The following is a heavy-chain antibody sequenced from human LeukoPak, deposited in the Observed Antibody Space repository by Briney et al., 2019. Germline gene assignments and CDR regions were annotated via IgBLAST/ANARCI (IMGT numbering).Heavy chain of an antibody. CDR2: INPKSGGT. V-gene: IGHV1-2*02. Sequence: ASVKVSCKASGHTFTGNYMHWVRQAPGHGLEWMGWINPKSGGTNYAQKFQGRVTMTRDTSTSTAYMELSRLRSDDTAVYYCARDQSGMDVWGQGTTVTVSS. J-gene: IGHJ6*02. CDR1: GHTFTGNY. CDR3: ARDQSGMDV.